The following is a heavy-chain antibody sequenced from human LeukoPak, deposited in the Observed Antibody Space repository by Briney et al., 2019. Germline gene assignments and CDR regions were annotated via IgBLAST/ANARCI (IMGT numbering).Heavy chain of an antibody. J-gene: IGHJ5*02. CDR3: ARIGTAWYKWFDP. Sequence: PSETLSLTCTVSGASIYSDSYYWGWISQPPGKGLEWIGSIYYIGSTYYNPSLESRVTIYVDTSKNQFSLNLSSVTAADTAVYYCARIGTAWYKWFDPWGQGTLVTVSS. V-gene: IGHV4-39*01. D-gene: IGHD6-19*01. CDR2: IYYIGST. CDR1: GASIYSDSYY.